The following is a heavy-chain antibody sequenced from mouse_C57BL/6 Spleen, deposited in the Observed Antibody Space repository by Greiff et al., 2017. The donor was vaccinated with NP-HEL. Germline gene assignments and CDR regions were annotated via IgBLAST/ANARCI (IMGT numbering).Heavy chain of an antibody. J-gene: IGHJ2*01. V-gene: IGHV1-82*01. CDR3: ARKEVTLDY. Sequence: VKLQESGPELVKPGASVKISCKASGYAFSSSWMNWVKQRPGKGLEWIGRIYPGDGDTNYNGKFKGKATLTADKSSSTAYMQLSSLTSEDSAVYFCARKEVTLDYWGQGTTLTVSS. CDR1: GYAFSSSW. D-gene: IGHD2-2*01. CDR2: IYPGDGDT.